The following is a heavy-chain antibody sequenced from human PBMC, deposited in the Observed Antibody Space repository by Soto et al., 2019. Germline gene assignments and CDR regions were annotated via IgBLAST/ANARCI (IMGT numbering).Heavy chain of an antibody. Sequence: GGSLRLSCTASGLTFSSYGMHWVRQTPGKGLEWVAVISYDESNIHYTDSVKGRFTISRDNSKNTLYLQMNSLRPEDTAVYYCAATDYGDPPFDFWGQGTLVTVSS. V-gene: IGHV3-30*03. CDR3: AATDYGDPPFDF. CDR1: GLTFSSYG. D-gene: IGHD4-17*01. J-gene: IGHJ4*02. CDR2: ISYDESNI.